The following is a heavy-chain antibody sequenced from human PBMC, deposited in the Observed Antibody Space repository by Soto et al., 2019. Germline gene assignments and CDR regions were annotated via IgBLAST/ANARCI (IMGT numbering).Heavy chain of an antibody. J-gene: IGHJ4*02. CDR1: GFTFSDYY. CDR3: ARRRDFLGY. CDR2: IGSGGGSI. V-gene: IGHV3-11*01. D-gene: IGHD3-3*01. Sequence: PGGSLRLSCAASGFTFSDYYMTWIRQAPGKGLEWVSYIGSGGGSIYYADSVKGRFTISSDNAKSSLYLQMNSLRTEDTAVYYCARRRDFLGYWGQGTQVTVSS.